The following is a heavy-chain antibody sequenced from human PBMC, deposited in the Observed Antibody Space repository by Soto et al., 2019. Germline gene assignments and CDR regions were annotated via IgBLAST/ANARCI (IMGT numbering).Heavy chain of an antibody. CDR1: GYYSSSYW. Sequence: GGSLKISCRGSGYYSSSYWIAWVRQMSGKGLERVGSVYVSASETKYSPSFQGQVTISADKYTNTAYLYWSSLKASDTAMSYCARRGTLRMRDDFEVWREGAMETVS. CDR3: ARRGTLRMRDDFEV. J-gene: IGHJ3*01. V-gene: IGHV5-51*01. CDR2: VYVSASET. D-gene: IGHD3-16*01.